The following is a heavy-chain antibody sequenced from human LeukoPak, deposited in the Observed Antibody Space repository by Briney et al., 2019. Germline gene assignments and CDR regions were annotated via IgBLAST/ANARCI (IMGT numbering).Heavy chain of an antibody. D-gene: IGHD2-2*01. CDR3: ASGVVPAARDY. Sequence: SETLSLTCTVSGGSISSYYWSWIRQPPGKGLEWIGEINHSGSTNYNPSLKSRVTISVDTSKNQFSLKLSSVTAADTAVYYCASGVVPAARDYWGQGTLVTVSS. CDR2: INHSGST. V-gene: IGHV4-34*01. J-gene: IGHJ4*02. CDR1: GGSISSYY.